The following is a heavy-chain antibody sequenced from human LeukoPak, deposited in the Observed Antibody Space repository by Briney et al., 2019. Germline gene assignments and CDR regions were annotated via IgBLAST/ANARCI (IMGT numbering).Heavy chain of an antibody. D-gene: IGHD2-2*01. Sequence: SETLSLTCTVSGGSISSGDYYLSWIRQPPGKGLEWIGYIYYSGSTYYNPSLKSRVTISVDTSKNQFSLKLSSVTAADTAVYYCARADSVVVPAATSGAFDIWGQGTMVTVSS. J-gene: IGHJ3*02. CDR1: GGSISSGDYY. CDR3: ARADSVVVPAATSGAFDI. V-gene: IGHV4-30-4*08. CDR2: IYYSGST.